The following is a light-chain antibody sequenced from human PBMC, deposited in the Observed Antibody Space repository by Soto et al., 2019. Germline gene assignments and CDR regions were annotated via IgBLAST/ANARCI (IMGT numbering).Light chain of an antibody. J-gene: IGLJ2*01. Sequence: QSVLTQPPSASGTPGQRVTISCSGSSSNIGSNTVNWYQQITGTAPKLLIYNDNQRPSGVPDRFSGSTSGTSGSLAISGLQSEDEGDYYCAAWDASLNGHVVFGGGTKLTVL. CDR1: SSNIGSNT. CDR2: NDN. V-gene: IGLV1-44*01. CDR3: AAWDASLNGHVV.